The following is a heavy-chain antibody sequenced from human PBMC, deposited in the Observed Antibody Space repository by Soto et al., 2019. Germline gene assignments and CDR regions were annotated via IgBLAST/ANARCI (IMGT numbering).Heavy chain of an antibody. V-gene: IGHV3-23*01. Sequence: VQLLASGGGLVQPGGSLRLYCVVSGFTFTSYGVTWVRQAPGKGLEWVCGFSGGSGATHYRNSVKGRSTISRDDSKRTVYLQMNSLGVDDTAGYYCVKRNGDDDYWGQGTLVSVS. CDR3: VKRNGDDDY. D-gene: IGHD1-1*01. CDR2: FSGGSGAT. CDR1: GFTFTSYG. J-gene: IGHJ4*02.